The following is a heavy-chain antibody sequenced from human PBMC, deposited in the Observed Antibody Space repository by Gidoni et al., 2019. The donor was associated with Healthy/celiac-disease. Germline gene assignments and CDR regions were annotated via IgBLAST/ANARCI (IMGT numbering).Heavy chain of an antibody. CDR3: ARGNDYGDYEDAVDI. D-gene: IGHD4-17*01. Sequence: EVQLVSSGGGLVKPEGSLRLSCPASRFPFGTYSRNWVRQAPGKGLEWVSSMSSSSSYIYYADSGKGRGTISRDNAKNSLYLQMNSLRVEDTAVYYCARGNDYGDYEDAVDIGGQGTMVTVSS. J-gene: IGHJ3*02. V-gene: IGHV3-21*01. CDR2: MSSSSSYI. CDR1: RFPFGTYS.